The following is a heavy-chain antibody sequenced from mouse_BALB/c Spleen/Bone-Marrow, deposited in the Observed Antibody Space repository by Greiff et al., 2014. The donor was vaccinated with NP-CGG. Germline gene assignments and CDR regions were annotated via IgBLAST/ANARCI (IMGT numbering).Heavy chain of an antibody. CDR1: GYAFSSYW. D-gene: IGHD4-1*01. Sequence: VQLQESGAELVRPGSSVKISCKASGYAFSSYWMNWVKQRPGQGLEWIGQIYPGDGDTNYNGNFKDKATLTTDKSSTTAYMQLSSLTSEDSAVYFCARGGRLTGYYFDNCGQGTSLTVFS. V-gene: IGHV1-80*01. CDR2: IYPGDGDT. J-gene: IGHJ2*02. CDR3: ARGGRLTGYYFDN.